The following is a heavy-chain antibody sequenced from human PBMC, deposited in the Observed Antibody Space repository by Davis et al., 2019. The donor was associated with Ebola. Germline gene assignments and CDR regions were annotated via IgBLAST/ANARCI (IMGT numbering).Heavy chain of an antibody. V-gene: IGHV4-59*06. CDR2: IYYSGST. CDR1: GGSFSGYY. CDR3: ARQTGYYDILTGYYIGYFDY. J-gene: IGHJ4*02. Sequence: MPGGSLRLSCAVYGGSFSGYYWSWIRQPPGKGLEWIGYIYYSGSTYYNPSLKSRVTISVDTSKNQFSLKLSSVTAADTAVYYCARQTGYYDILTGYYIGYFDYWGQGTLVTVSS. D-gene: IGHD3-9*01.